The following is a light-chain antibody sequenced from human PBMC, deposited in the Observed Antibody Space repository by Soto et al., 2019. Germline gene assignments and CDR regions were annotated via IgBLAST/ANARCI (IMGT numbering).Light chain of an antibody. V-gene: IGKV1-16*01. Sequence: DIQLTQSQSSLPASVGDTVTITCRASQGIRDFVVWFQQIPGKAPKSLIYTAIRLQSGVPSRFSGSGSWTDFDLTIRSLQTEDFATSYGQQYFSYPYTLGGGTKV. CDR1: QGIRDF. J-gene: IGKJ4*01. CDR2: TAI. CDR3: QQYFSYPYT.